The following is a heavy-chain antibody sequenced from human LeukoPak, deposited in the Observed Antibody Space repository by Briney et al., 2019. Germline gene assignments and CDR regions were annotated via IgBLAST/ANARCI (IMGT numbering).Heavy chain of an antibody. J-gene: IGHJ4*02. CDR1: GVTLSNYR. CDR3: VTYNWEYEADY. Sequence: PGGSLRLSCVGSGVTLSNYRMYWVRQGPEKGLVLVSRISGDWRTTDYADSGKGRFTTFRDNAKNTLYLQMNSLRAEDTAVYYCVTYNWEYEADYWGQGTLVTVSS. D-gene: IGHD1-20*01. V-gene: IGHV3-74*01. CDR2: ISGDWRTT.